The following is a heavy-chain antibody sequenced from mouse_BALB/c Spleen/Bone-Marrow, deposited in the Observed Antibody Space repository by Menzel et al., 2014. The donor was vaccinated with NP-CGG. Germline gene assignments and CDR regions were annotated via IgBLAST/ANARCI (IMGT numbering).Heavy chain of an antibody. CDR3: ASADYYDYGDGGPFAY. J-gene: IGHJ3*01. V-gene: IGHV1-54*01. D-gene: IGHD2-4*01. CDR2: INPGSDSS. Sequence: QVQLQQSGAELVRPGTSVKVSCKASAYAFTSYLIEWIKKRPGQGLEWIGAINPGSDSSTYNETFRGKATLTADNSSSTAHMQLSRLTSADTTVYFSASADYYDYGDGGPFAYWGQGTLVTVSA. CDR1: AYAFTSYL.